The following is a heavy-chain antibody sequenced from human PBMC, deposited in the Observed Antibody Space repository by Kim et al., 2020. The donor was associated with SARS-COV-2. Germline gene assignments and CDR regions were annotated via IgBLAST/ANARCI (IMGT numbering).Heavy chain of an antibody. V-gene: IGHV3-21*01. CDR3: ARGGSVVAATSRNWFDP. D-gene: IGHD2-15*01. J-gene: IGHJ5*02. Sequence: LKGRFTISRDNAKNSLYLQMNSLRAEDTAVYYCARGGSVVAATSRNWFDPWGQGTLVTVSS.